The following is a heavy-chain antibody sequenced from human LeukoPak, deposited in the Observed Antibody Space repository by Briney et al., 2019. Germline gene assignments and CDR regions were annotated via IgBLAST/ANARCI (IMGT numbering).Heavy chain of an antibody. CDR3: ARDLYYYDSGGYSDY. D-gene: IGHD3-22*01. J-gene: IGHJ4*02. CDR1: GFTFSSYG. V-gene: IGHV3-33*01. Sequence: GGSLRLSCAASGFTFSSYGMHWVRQAPGKGLEWVAVIWYDGSNKYYADSVKGRFTISRDNSKNTLYLQMNSLRAEDTAVYYCARDLYYYDSGGYSDYWGQGTLVTVSS. CDR2: IWYDGSNK.